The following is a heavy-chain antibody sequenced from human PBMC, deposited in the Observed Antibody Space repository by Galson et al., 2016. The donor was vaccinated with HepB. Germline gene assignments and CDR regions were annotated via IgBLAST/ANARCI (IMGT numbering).Heavy chain of an antibody. V-gene: IGHV4-34*01. CDR1: GGSFSGYH. Sequence: ETLSLTCAVSGGSFSGYHWTWIRQPPGKGLEWIGEINHSGSTNYNPSLKIRVTISVDTSKNQFSLRLSSVTAADTAVYYCARAAALRFFLKYGMDDWGQGTTVTVSS. D-gene: IGHD3-3*01. CDR2: INHSGST. CDR3: ARAAALRFFLKYGMDD. J-gene: IGHJ6*02.